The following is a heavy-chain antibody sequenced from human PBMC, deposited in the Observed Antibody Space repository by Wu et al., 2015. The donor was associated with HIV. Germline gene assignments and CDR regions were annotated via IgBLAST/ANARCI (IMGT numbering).Heavy chain of an antibody. CDR1: GYTFTSYG. V-gene: IGHV1-18*01. CDR2: ISAYNGNT. Sequence: QVQLVQSGAEVKKPGASVKVSCKASGYTFTSYGISWVRQAPGQGLEWMGWISAYNGNTNYAQKLQGRVTMTTDTSTSTAYMELRSLRSDDTAVYYCARVGLEAYYYDSSGYYYLDYWGQGTLVTVSS. CDR3: ARVGLEAYYYDSSGYYYLDY. D-gene: IGHD3-22*01. J-gene: IGHJ4*02.